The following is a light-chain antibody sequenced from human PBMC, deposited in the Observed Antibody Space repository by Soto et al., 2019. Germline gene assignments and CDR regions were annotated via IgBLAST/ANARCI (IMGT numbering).Light chain of an antibody. CDR3: CSFAGSSTYV. J-gene: IGLJ1*01. CDR1: SRDVGSYNL. CDR2: EGT. Sequence: ALTQPASVSGSPGQSITISCTGTSRDVGSYNLVSWYQQHPGNAPKLIIYEGTKRPSGVSYRFSGSKSGNTASLTISGLQEEDEGDYHCCSFAGSSTYVFGTGIKAAS. V-gene: IGLV2-23*01.